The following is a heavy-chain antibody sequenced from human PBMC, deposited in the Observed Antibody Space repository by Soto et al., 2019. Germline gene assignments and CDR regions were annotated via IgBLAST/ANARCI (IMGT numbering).Heavy chain of an antibody. V-gene: IGHV3-33*01. D-gene: IGHD6-6*01. CDR1: GFTFSSYG. CDR3: ARDLIAALLILSSYYYGMDV. Sequence: GGSLRLSCAASGFTFSSYGMHWVRQAPGKGLEWVAVIWYDGSNKYYADSVKGRFTISRDNSKNTLYLQMNSLRAEDTAVYYCARDLIAALLILSSYYYGMDVWGQGTTVTVSS. CDR2: IWYDGSNK. J-gene: IGHJ6*02.